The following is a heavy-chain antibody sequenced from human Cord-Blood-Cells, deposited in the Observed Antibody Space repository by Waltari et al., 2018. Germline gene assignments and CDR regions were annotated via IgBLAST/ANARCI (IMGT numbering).Heavy chain of an antibody. J-gene: IGHJ4*02. V-gene: IGHV4-31*02. CDR3: AREGVGGYAAFDY. CDR2: IYYSGST. Sequence: QHPGTGLERIGYIYYSGSTYYNPSLKSRVTISVDTSKNQFSLKLSSVTAADTAVYYCAREGVGGYAAFDYWGQGTLVTVSS. D-gene: IGHD5-12*01.